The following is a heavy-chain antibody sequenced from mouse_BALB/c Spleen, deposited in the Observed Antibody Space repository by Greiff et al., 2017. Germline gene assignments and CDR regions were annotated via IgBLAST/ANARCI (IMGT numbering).Heavy chain of an antibody. CDR1: GFTFSSFG. V-gene: IGHV5-17*02. J-gene: IGHJ4*01. CDR2: ISSGSSTI. CDR3: ARSYDYGLYAMDY. D-gene: IGHD2-4*01. Sequence: VQLKESGGGLVQPGGSRKLSCAASGFTFSSFGMHWVRQAPEKGLEWVAYISSGSSTIYYADTVKGRFTISRDNPKNTLFLQMTSLRSEDTAMYYCARSYDYGLYAMDYWGQGTSVTVSS.